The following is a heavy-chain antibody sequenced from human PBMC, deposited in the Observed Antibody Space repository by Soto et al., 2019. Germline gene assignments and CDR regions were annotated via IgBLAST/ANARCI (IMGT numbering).Heavy chain of an antibody. J-gene: IGHJ4*02. CDR2: INDSGST. Sequence: SETLSLTCTVSGGSISSSSYYWGWIRQPPGKGLEWVGSINDSGSTYYNPSPKSRVTISVDTSKNQLSLKLSSVTAADTAVYYCVRREDILVAPAADWGQGTLVTVSS. V-gene: IGHV4-39*01. D-gene: IGHD2-2*01. CDR3: VRREDILVAPAAD. CDR1: GGSISSSSYY.